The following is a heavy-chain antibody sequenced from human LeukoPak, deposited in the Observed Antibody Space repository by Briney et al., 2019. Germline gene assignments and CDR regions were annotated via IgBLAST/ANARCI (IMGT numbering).Heavy chain of an antibody. CDR2: IRSSSSYI. J-gene: IGHJ4*02. V-gene: IGHV3-21*01. Sequence: GGSLRLSCAASGFTFSSYSMNWVRQAPGKGLEWVSSIRSSSSYIYYADSVKGRFTISRDNAKNSLYLQMNSLRAEDTAVYYCARDLRGSGSYLDYWGQGTLVTVSS. CDR3: ARDLRGSGSYLDY. D-gene: IGHD3-10*01. CDR1: GFTFSSYS.